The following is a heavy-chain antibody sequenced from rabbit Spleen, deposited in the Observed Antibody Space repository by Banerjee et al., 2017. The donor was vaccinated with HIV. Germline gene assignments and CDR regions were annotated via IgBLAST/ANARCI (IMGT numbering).Heavy chain of an antibody. CDR3: ARDSAGREDFNL. V-gene: IGHV1S7*01. CDR2: IDVGEGNT. CDR1: GFDFSSYY. D-gene: IGHD4-2*01. J-gene: IGHJ4*01. Sequence: QVKESGGGLVQPGGSLKLSCKVSGFDFSSYYMTWVRQAPGKGLEWIGIIDVGEGNTDYASWVNGRFTISSDNAQNTVDLQMTSLTAADTATYFCARDSAGREDFNLWGPGTLVTVS.